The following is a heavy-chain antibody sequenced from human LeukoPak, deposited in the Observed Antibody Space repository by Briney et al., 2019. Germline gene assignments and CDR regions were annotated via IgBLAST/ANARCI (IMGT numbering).Heavy chain of an antibody. V-gene: IGHV4-59*12. CDR3: ARGGVIVNGRAFDI. J-gene: IGHJ3*02. Sequence: PSETLSLTCTVSGGSISSYYWSWIRQPPGKGLEWIGYIYYSGSTNYNPSLKSRVTISVDTSKNQFSLKLSSVTAADTAVYYCARGGVIVNGRAFDIWGQGTMVTVSS. CDR1: GGSISSYY. D-gene: IGHD3-16*02. CDR2: IYYSGST.